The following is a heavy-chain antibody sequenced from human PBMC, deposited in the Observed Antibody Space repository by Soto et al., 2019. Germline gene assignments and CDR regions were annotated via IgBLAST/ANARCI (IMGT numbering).Heavy chain of an antibody. V-gene: IGHV3-23*01. J-gene: IGHJ4*02. Sequence: EVQLLESGGGLVQPGGSLRLSCAASGFTFSSYAMSWVRQAPGKGLEWVSVISGSGDTTYYADSVKGRFTISRDKSKNTLYLQMNSLRAEDTAVYYCAKDLYRWNSMPEYWGQVTLVTVSS. D-gene: IGHD1-7*01. CDR2: ISGSGDTT. CDR3: AKDLYRWNSMPEY. CDR1: GFTFSSYA.